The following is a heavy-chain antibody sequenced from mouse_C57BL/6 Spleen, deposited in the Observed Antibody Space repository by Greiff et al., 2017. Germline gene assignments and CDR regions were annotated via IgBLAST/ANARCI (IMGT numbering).Heavy chain of an antibody. CDR1: GYSFTGYF. Sequence: EVKLQESGPELVKPGASVKISCKASGYSFTGYFMNWVKQSHGKSLEWIGRINPYNGDTFYNQKFKGKATLTVDKSSSTAHMELLSLTSEDFAVYYCARNYYGYDGFNYAMDYWGQGTSVTVSS. D-gene: IGHD2-2*01. CDR2: INPYNGDT. CDR3: ARNYYGYDGFNYAMDY. V-gene: IGHV1-37*01. J-gene: IGHJ4*01.